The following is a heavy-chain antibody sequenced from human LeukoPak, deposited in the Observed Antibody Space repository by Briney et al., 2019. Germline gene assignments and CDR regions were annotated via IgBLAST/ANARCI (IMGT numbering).Heavy chain of an antibody. J-gene: IGHJ4*02. CDR1: GFTFSSYA. Sequence: PGGSLRLSCADSGFTFSSYAMHWVRQAPGKGLEWVAVISYDGSNKYYADSVKGRFTISRDNSKNTLYLQMNSLRAEDTAVYYCAREPEYYFDYWGQGTPVTVSS. V-gene: IGHV3-30-3*01. CDR3: AREPEYYFDY. CDR2: ISYDGSNK.